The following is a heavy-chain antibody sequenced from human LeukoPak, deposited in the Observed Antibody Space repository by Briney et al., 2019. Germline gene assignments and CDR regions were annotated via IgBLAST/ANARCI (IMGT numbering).Heavy chain of an antibody. V-gene: IGHV3-7*01. Sequence: GGSLRLSCTASEFTFSYYWMSWVRQAPGKGLEWVANIKEDGSEEYYVDSVKGRFTISRDNTKKSFFLQMNSLRAEDTAVYYCARSFPADRSAYRHFDYWGQGTLVTVSS. CDR1: EFTFSYYW. CDR2: IKEDGSEE. D-gene: IGHD3-22*01. CDR3: ARSFPADRSAYRHFDY. J-gene: IGHJ4*02.